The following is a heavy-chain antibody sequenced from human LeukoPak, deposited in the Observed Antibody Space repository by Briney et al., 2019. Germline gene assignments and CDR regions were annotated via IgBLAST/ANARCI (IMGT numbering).Heavy chain of an antibody. CDR3: ARSAYYYDSSGYQYYFDY. Sequence: PSETLSLTCTVSGGSISSSSYYWGWIRQPPGKGLEWIGSIYYSGSTNYNPSLKSRVTISVDTSKNQFSLKLSSVTAADTAVYYCARSAYYYDSSGYQYYFDYWGQGTLVTVSS. D-gene: IGHD3-22*01. J-gene: IGHJ4*02. V-gene: IGHV4-39*07. CDR1: GGSISSSSYY. CDR2: IYYSGST.